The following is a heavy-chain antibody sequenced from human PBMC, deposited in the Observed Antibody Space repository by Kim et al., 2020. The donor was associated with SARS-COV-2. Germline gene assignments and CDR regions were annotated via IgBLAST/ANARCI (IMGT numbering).Heavy chain of an antibody. D-gene: IGHD5-18*01. J-gene: IGHJ4*02. CDR3: ARDQLNYHLPPQ. Sequence: AASVKGRFTLSRDHSNNTLYLQMNSLGDEDTAVYYCARDQLNYHLPPQWGQGTLVTVSS. V-gene: IGHV3-66*01.